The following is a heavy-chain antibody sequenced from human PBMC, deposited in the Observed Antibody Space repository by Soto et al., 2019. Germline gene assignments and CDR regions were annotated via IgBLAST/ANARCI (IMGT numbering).Heavy chain of an antibody. CDR2: LSGSGYGT. V-gene: IGHV3-23*01. CDR3: AREIFAAAYAATSAFDL. J-gene: IGHJ4*02. Sequence: GGALILSCASSRFTFLCYALGWLRPAPETGLEGVSHLSGSGYGTYYADSEKGRFTISRDNSDNSLYLHMDSLRVEDTGLYFCAREIFAAAYAATSAFDLWGQGTLVTVSS. D-gene: IGHD2-8*01. CDR1: RFTFLCYA.